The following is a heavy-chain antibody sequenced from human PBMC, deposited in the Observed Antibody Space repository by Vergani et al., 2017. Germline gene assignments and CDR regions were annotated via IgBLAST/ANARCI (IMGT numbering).Heavy chain of an antibody. D-gene: IGHD6-13*01. CDR2: IYYSGST. V-gene: IGHV4-31*03. Sequence: QVQLQESGPGLVKPSQTLSLTCTVSGGSISSGGYYWSWIRQHPGKGLEWIGYIYYSGSTYYNPSLKSRVTISVDTSKNQFSLKLSSVTAADTAVYYCAREIGQQLDLYNWFAPWGQGTLVTVSS. J-gene: IGHJ5*02. CDR3: AREIGQQLDLYNWFAP. CDR1: GGSISSGGYY.